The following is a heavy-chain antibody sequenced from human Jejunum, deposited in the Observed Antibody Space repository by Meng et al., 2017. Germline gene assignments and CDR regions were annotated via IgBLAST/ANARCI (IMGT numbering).Heavy chain of an antibody. V-gene: IGHV3-74*01. D-gene: IGHD6-19*01. CDR1: GFTFSSHY. CDR3: LGWYA. Sequence: GESLKISCAASGFTFSSHYMYWVRQVPGKGLVTISRINSDGSSAIYADSVKGRFTISRDNAKNTLSLQMNSLGVEDTAVYYCLGWYAWGQGILVTVSS. CDR2: INSDGSSA. J-gene: IGHJ5*02.